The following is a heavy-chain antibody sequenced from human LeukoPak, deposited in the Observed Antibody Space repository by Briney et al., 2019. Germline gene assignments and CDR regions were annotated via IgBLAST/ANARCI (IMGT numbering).Heavy chain of an antibody. CDR3: AGSYTFSTWSGYYKGYFDY. J-gene: IGHJ4*02. Sequence: SQTLSLTCTVSGGSISSGSYYWSWIRQPAGKGLEWIGRIYTSGSTNYNPSLKSRVTISVDTSKNQFSLKLSSVTAEDTAVYYCAGSYTFSTWSGYYKGYFDYWGQGTLVTVSS. CDR1: GGSISSGSYY. V-gene: IGHV4-61*02. D-gene: IGHD3-3*01. CDR2: IYTSGST.